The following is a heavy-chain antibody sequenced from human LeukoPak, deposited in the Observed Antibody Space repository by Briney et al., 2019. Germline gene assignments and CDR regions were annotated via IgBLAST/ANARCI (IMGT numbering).Heavy chain of an antibody. CDR2: INQDGSEK. J-gene: IGHJ3*02. V-gene: IGHV3-7*01. CDR1: GFTFSSYW. CDR3: ARDPHSSSWSDTFDI. D-gene: IGHD6-13*01. Sequence: GGSLRLSCGASGFTFSSYWMSWVRQSPGKGLEWVADINQDGSEKYYVDSVKGRFTISRDNARNSLYLQMNSLGAEDTAAYYCARDPHSSSWSDTFDIWGLGTMVTVSS.